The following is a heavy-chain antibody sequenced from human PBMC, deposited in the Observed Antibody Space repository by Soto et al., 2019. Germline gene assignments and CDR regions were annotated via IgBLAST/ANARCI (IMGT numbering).Heavy chain of an antibody. J-gene: IGHJ3*02. CDR1: GFTFNNYW. V-gene: IGHV3-74*01. D-gene: IGHD3-3*01. CDR3: ARVRRTTIFGVVSEDVFDI. CDR2: INIDGSST. Sequence: EVQLVESGGGLVQPGGSLRLSCAASGFTFNNYWMHWVRQAPGKGLVCVSRINIDGSSTSYADSVKGRFTISRDNDKNTLFLQMDSLRAEDTAVYYCARVRRTTIFGVVSEDVFDIWGQGTMVTVSS.